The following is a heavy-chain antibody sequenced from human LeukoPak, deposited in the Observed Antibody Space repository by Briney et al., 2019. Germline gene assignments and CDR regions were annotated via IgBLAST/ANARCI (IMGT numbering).Heavy chain of an antibody. D-gene: IGHD2-2*01. CDR2: IRYDGSNK. CDR1: GFTFSSYS. CDR3: AKDSRRCCSSTTCYDMDY. Sequence: GGSLRLSCAASGFTFSSYSMHWVRQAPGKGLEWVAFIRYDGSNKYYADSVKGRFTISRDNSKNTLYLQMNSLRAEDTAVYYCAKDSRRCCSSTTCYDMDYWGQGTLVTVSS. V-gene: IGHV3-30*02. J-gene: IGHJ4*02.